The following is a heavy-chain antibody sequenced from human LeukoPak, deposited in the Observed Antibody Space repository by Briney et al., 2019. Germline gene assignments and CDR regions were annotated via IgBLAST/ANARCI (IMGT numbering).Heavy chain of an antibody. CDR3: ARVEFYGSQLQDY. V-gene: IGHV3-7*01. J-gene: IGHJ4*02. CDR1: GLPFSSYW. Sequence: GGSLILSGAASGLPFSSYWMSWVGQAPGKWLDWVANIKQDGSEEYYVDSVKGRFTMSRDNAKNSLYLQMNSLRAEDTAVYYCARVEFYGSQLQDYWGQGILVTVSS. CDR2: IKQDGSEE. D-gene: IGHD6-19*01.